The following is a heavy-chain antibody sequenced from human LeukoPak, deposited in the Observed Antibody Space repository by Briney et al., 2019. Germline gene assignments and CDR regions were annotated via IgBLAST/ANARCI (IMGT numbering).Heavy chain of an antibody. CDR1: GFTFSSYW. Sequence: GGSLRLSCAVSGFTFSSYWMHWVRQAPGKGLVWVSRINSDGSSITYADSVKGRFTISRDNAKNTVHLQMNSLRAEDTAVYYCAKVGCSSTSCYMGPASYYYGMDVWGQGTTVTVSS. V-gene: IGHV3-74*01. CDR2: INSDGSSI. J-gene: IGHJ6*02. D-gene: IGHD2-2*02. CDR3: AKVGCSSTSCYMGPASYYYGMDV.